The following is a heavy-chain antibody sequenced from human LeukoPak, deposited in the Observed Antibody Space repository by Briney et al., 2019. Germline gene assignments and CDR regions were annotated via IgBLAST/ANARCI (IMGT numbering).Heavy chain of an antibody. J-gene: IGHJ4*02. CDR2: IYYSGST. D-gene: IGHD3-22*01. Sequence: SETLSLTCTVSGGSISSGSYYWSWIRQPPGKGLEWIGYIYYSGSTHYNPSLKSRVTISVDRSKNQFSLKLSSVTAADTAVYYCARAIPDYYDSSGYYSRYFDYWGQGTLVTVSS. CDR3: ARAIPDYYDSSGYYSRYFDY. CDR1: GGSISSGSYY. V-gene: IGHV4-61*01.